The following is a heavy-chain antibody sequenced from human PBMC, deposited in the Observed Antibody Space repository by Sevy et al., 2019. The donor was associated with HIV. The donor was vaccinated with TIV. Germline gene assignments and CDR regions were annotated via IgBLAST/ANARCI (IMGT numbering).Heavy chain of an antibody. CDR2: LKSDVYGGTV. CDR3: TRWKAAQSIFDY. J-gene: IGHJ4*02. D-gene: IGHD6-13*01. Sequence: GGCLRLSCTASGFTFGDYCMSWVRQAPGKGLEWLAFLKSDVYGGTVDHAASVRGRFVISRDDSKTIAYLQMNDLKTEDSAVYYCTRWKAAQSIFDYWGQGALVTVSS. V-gene: IGHV3-49*04. CDR1: GFTFGDYC.